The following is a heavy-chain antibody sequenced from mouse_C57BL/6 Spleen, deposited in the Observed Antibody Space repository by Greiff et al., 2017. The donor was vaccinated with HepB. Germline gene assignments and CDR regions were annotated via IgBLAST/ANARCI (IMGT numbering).Heavy chain of an antibody. D-gene: IGHD1-1*01. CDR2: IDPSDSET. CDR1: GYTFTSYW. V-gene: IGHV1-52*01. J-gene: IGHJ2*01. Sequence: VQLQQPGAELVRPGSSVKLSCKASGYTFTSYWMHWVKQRPIQGLEWIGNIDPSDSETHYNQKFKDKTTLTVDKSSSTAYMQLSSLTSEDSAVYYCARSVEGDYWGQGTTLTVSS. CDR3: ARSVEGDY.